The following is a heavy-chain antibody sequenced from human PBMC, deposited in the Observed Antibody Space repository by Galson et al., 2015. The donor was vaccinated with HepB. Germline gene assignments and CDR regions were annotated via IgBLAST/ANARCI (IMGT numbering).Heavy chain of an antibody. CDR1: GFIFDDFA. D-gene: IGHD1-1*01. CDR2: LNWNSGRI. Sequence: SLRLSCAASGFIFDDFAMHWVRLAPGKGLEWVSGLNWNSGRIGYADSVKGRFTIPRDNAKNSLYLQMNSLRPEDTALYYCAKDERPEANNWYGGLGNWGQGTLVTVSS. V-gene: IGHV3-9*01. J-gene: IGHJ4*02. CDR3: AKDERPEANNWYGGLGN.